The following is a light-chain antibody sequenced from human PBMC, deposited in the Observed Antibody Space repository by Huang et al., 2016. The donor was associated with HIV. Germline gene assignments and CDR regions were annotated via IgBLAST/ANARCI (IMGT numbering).Light chain of an antibody. V-gene: IGKV1-39*01. Sequence: IQLTQSPTSLSASVGDRVAIACRESQAIGTYLNWFQQKPGRAPKLLISGASSLHSGIPSRFTGSGSGTEFTLTIRGLQFDDFATYFCQQSYSALITFGQGTRLEIK. J-gene: IGKJ5*01. CDR1: QAIGTY. CDR2: GAS. CDR3: QQSYSALIT.